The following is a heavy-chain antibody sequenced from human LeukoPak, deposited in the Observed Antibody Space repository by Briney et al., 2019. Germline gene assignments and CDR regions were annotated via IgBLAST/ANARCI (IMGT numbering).Heavy chain of an antibody. CDR2: IKQDGSEK. J-gene: IGHJ3*02. D-gene: IGHD1-1*01. CDR1: GFTFSSYW. CDR3: AKSLLTTATGTGRAFDI. V-gene: IGHV3-7*01. Sequence: GGSLRLSCAASGFTFSSYWMSWVRQAPGKGLEWVANIKQDGSEKYYVDSVKGRFTISRDNAKNSLYLQMNSLRAEDAAVYYCAKSLLTTATGTGRAFDIWGQGTMVTVS.